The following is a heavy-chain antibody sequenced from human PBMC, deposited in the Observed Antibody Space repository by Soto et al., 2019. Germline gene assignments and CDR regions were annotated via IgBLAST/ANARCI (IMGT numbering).Heavy chain of an antibody. J-gene: IGHJ4*01. CDR1: GFTFSSYA. Sequence: GGSLRLSCAASGFTFSSYAMSWVRQAPGKGLEWVSAISGSGGSTYYTDSVKGRFTISRDNSKNTLYLQMNSLRAEDTAAYYCAKDPGEYRNFDSWGQGTPVTVSS. CDR3: AKDPGEYRNFDS. D-gene: IGHD1-26*01. V-gene: IGHV3-23*01. CDR2: ISGSGGST.